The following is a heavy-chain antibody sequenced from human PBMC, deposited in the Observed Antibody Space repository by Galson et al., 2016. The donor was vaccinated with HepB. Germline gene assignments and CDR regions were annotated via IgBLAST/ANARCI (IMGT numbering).Heavy chain of an antibody. D-gene: IGHD1-26*01. V-gene: IGHV3-48*04. CDR3: ARDWSYSFDS. J-gene: IGHJ4*02. CDR2: VGTTLRTV. CDR1: GFSFSSYS. Sequence: SLRLSCAASGFSFSSYSLNWVRQAPGKGLEWVAYVGTTLRTVDYADSVKGRFTISRDDGGNSLYLEMSGLRPDDTAVYYCARDWSYSFDSWGQGTLVTVAA.